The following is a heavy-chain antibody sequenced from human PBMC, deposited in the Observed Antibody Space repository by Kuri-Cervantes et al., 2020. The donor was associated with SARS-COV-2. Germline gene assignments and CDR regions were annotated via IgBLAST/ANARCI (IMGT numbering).Heavy chain of an antibody. D-gene: IGHD6-13*01. J-gene: IGHJ3*02. CDR3: TRGGYRTSSDAFDI. Sequence: GGSLRLSCTASGFTFGDYAMSWVRQAPGKGPEWVGFIRSKAYGGTTEYAASVKGRFTISRDDSKSIAYLQMNSLKTEDTAVYYCTRGGYRTSSDAFDIWGQGTMVTVSS. CDR2: IRSKAYGGTT. CDR1: GFTFGDYA. V-gene: IGHV3-49*04.